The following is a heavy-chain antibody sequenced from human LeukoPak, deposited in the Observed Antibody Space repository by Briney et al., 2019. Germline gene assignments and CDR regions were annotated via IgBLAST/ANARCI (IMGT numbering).Heavy chain of an antibody. CDR3: ARREDFWYFDL. V-gene: IGHV4-30-4*01. J-gene: IGHJ2*01. CDR2: IYYSGST. Sequence: SETLSLTCTVSGGSISSGDYYWRWIRQPPGKGLEWIGYIYYSGSTYYNPSLKSRVTISVDTSKNQFSLKLSSVTAADTAVYYCARREDFWYFDLWGRGALVTVSS. CDR1: GGSISSGDYY.